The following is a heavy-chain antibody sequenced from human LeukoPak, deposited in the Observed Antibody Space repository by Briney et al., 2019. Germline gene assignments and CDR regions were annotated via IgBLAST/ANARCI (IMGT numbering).Heavy chain of an antibody. CDR3: ARDNGWYCFDY. V-gene: IGHV4-4*07. D-gene: IGHD6-19*01. CDR1: GGSISRYY. J-gene: IGHJ4*02. Sequence: SETLSLTCTVSGGSISRYYWSWIRQPAGKGLEWIGRIHITGSTNYNPSLKSRVTISLDTSRNQFSLKLTSVTAADTAVYYCARDNGWYCFDYWGQGTLVTVSS. CDR2: IHITGST.